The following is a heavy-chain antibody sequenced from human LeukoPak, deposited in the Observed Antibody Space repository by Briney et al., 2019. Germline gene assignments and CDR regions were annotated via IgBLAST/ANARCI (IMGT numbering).Heavy chain of an antibody. V-gene: IGHV5-51*01. D-gene: IGHD4-17*01. CDR1: GYSFTSYW. CDR3: ARRGASETTLHAFDI. Sequence: GESLKISCKGSGYSFTSYWIGWVRPMPGKGLEWMGIIYPGDSDTRYSPSFQGQVTISADKSISTAYLQWSSLKASDTAMYYCARRGASETTLHAFDIWGQGTMVTVSS. CDR2: IYPGDSDT. J-gene: IGHJ3*02.